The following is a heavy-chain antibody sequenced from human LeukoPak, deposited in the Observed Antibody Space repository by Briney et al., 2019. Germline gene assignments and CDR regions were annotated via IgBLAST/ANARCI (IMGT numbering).Heavy chain of an antibody. CDR2: ISGSGGST. CDR3: AKDKLGDYYDSSGYYYPYFDY. J-gene: IGHJ4*02. CDR1: GFTFITYA. Sequence: PGGSLRLSCAASGFTFITYAMSWVRQAPGEGLEWVSTISGSGGSTYYADSVKGRFTISRDYSKNPLYLQMKSLRAEDTAVYYCAKDKLGDYYDSSGYYYPYFDYWGQGTLVTVSS. D-gene: IGHD3-22*01. V-gene: IGHV3-23*01.